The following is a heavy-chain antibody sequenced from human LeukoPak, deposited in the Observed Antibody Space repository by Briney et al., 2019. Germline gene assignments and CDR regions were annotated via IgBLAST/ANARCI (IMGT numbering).Heavy chain of an antibody. V-gene: IGHV1-18*01. CDR3: ARDRIAVAGNWFDP. Sequence: ASLKVSCKASGYTFTSYGINWVRQAPGQGLEWMRWISAYNGNTIYAQKLQGRVAMNTDTSTRTVYMELRSLRSDDTAVYYCARDRIAVAGNWFDPWGQGTLVTVSS. J-gene: IGHJ5*02. CDR2: ISAYNGNT. D-gene: IGHD6-19*01. CDR1: GYTFTSYG.